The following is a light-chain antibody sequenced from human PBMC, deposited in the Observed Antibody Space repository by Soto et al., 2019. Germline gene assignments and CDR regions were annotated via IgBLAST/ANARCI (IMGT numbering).Light chain of an antibody. J-gene: IGKJ1*01. CDR2: GAS. CDR1: QSVNSN. Sequence: IIVTLSPVTLSVQPRERATLSCRASQSVNSNLAWYQQKPGQTPRLLIYGASSRATGIPDRFSGSGSGTDFTLTISRPEPEDFVVYYCQQDGSSPWTFGQGTKVDNK. CDR3: QQDGSSPWT. V-gene: IGKV3-20*01.